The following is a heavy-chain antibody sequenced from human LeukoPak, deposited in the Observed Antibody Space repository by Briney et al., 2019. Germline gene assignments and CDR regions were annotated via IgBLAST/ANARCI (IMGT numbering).Heavy chain of an antibody. D-gene: IGHD3-3*01. CDR2: INPNSGGT. J-gene: IGHJ5*02. Sequence: ASVKVSCKASGYTFTSYYMHWVRQAPGQGLEWMGWINPNSGGTNYAQKFQGRVTMTRDTSISTAYMELSRLRSDDTAVYYCARVRITIFGVVKWFDPWGQGTLVTVSS. V-gene: IGHV1-2*02. CDR3: ARVRITIFGVVKWFDP. CDR1: GYTFTSYY.